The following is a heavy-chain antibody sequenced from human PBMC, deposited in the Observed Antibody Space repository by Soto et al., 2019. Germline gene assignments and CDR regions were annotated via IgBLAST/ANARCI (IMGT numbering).Heavy chain of an antibody. V-gene: IGHV1-69*13. CDR3: ASTKTRNYYYGMDV. CDR2: IIPIFGTA. CDR1: GGTFSSYA. Sequence: SVKVSCKASGGTFSSYAISWVRQAPGQGLEWMGGIIPIFGTANYAQKFQGRVTITADESTSTAYMELSSLRSEDTAVYYCASTKTRNYYYGMDVWGQGTTVTVSS. D-gene: IGHD3-3*01. J-gene: IGHJ6*02.